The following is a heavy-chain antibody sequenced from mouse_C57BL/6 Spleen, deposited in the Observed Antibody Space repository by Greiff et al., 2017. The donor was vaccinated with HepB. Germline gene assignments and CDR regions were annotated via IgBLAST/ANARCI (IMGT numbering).Heavy chain of an antibody. CDR1: GSTFTSYW. J-gene: IGHJ4*01. CDR2: IHPNRGST. D-gene: IGHD2-3*01. CDR3: ARCDGYYYAMDY. V-gene: IGHV1-64*01. Sequence: VKLQQPGAELVKPGASVKLSCKASGSTFTSYWMHWVKQRPGQGLEWIGMIHPNRGSTNYNEKFKSKATLTVDKSSSTAYMQLSSLTSEDSAVYYCARCDGYYYAMDYWGQGTSVTVSS.